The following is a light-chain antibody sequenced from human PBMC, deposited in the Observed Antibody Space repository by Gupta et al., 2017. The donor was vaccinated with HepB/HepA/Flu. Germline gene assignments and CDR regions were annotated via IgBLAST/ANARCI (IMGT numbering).Light chain of an antibody. V-gene: IGKV2-28*01. Sequence: IVMSRLPPSRPLTAGEPACISCRSSQSLLYTNGYHYLDWYWQRPWHSPQLLIYLASHRASGVPDRFSGSASGTDFTLEISKVEAEDVGIYYCMQTRERPLTFGGGTKVEIK. CDR3: MQTRERPLT. CDR1: QSLLYTNGYHY. CDR2: LAS. J-gene: IGKJ4*01.